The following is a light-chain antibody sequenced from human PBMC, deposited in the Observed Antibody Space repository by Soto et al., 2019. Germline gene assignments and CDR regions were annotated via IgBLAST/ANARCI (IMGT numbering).Light chain of an antibody. V-gene: IGKV3-15*01. Sequence: EIVMTQSPATLSVSPGERATLFCRASQSVGRTLAWYQQKPGQSPRLLVYGASTRANGTPARFSGSGSGTDFTLTISSLEAEDFAVYYCQQRSDWPPTFGQGTKVDIK. CDR1: QSVGRT. J-gene: IGKJ1*01. CDR3: QQRSDWPPT. CDR2: GAS.